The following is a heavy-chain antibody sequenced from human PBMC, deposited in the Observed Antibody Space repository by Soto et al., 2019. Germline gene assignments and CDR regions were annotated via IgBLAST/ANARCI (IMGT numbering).Heavy chain of an antibody. J-gene: IGHJ4*02. CDR1: GINFMNAW. CDR3: TTDPCDYEDF. D-gene: IGHD4-17*01. V-gene: IGHV3-15*01. Sequence: EVQLVESGGDLVKPGGCLRLSCAVSGINFMNAWMSWVRQAPGKGLEWVGRIKNKADGGTAVYAAFVRGRFTISRDDYRNTLYVQMNSLEIEDTAVYYCTTDPCDYEDFWGQGTLVTVSS. CDR2: IKNKADGGTA.